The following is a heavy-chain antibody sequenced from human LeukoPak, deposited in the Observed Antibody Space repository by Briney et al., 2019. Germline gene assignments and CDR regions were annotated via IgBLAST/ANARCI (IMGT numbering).Heavy chain of an antibody. J-gene: IGHJ4*02. V-gene: IGHV3-30*18. CDR3: AKDWEWLRWFDY. CDR2: ISYDGSNK. CDR1: GFTFSSYG. Sequence: GGSLRLSCAASGFTFSSYGMHWVRQAPGKGLEWVAIISYDGSNKYYADFVKGRFTISRDNFKNTLDLQMNSLRAEDTAVYFCAKDWEWLRWFDYWGQGTLVTVSS. D-gene: IGHD5-12*01.